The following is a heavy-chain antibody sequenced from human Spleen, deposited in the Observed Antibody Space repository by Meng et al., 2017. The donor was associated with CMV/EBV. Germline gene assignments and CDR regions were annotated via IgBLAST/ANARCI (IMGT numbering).Heavy chain of an antibody. CDR1: GGSINSDF. CDR2: IYYSGST. CDR3: ARDVRGRTGDS. V-gene: IGHV4-59*01. Sequence: SETLSLTCSVSGGSINSDFWSWIRQPPGKGLEWIGYIYYSGSTTYNPSLKSRVTISVDTSKNQFSLKLTSVTAADTAVYYCARDVRGRTGDSWGQGALVTVSS. D-gene: IGHD7-27*01. J-gene: IGHJ4*02.